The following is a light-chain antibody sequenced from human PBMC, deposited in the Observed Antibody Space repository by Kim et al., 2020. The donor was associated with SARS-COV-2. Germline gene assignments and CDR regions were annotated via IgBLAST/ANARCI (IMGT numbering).Light chain of an antibody. CDR3: QVWDSSSDHWV. CDR1: NIGSKS. J-gene: IGLJ3*02. CDR2: SDT. Sequence: SYELTQPPSVSVAPGNTATIACAGNNIGSKSVHWFQQKPGQAPLLVIYSDTDRPSGIPEQFSGSISGNTATLTISRVEAGDEADYYCQVWDSSSDHWVFGGGTQLTVL. V-gene: IGLV3-21*04.